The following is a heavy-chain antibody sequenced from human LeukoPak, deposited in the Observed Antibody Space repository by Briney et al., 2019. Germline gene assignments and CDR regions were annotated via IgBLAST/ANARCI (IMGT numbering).Heavy chain of an antibody. Sequence: ASVKVSCKASGYTFTGYYMHWVRQAPRQGLEWMGLINPNSGGTNYAQKFQGKVTMTRDTSISTAYMEVSRRRSDDKAVYYCARLYGWASYHVADYWGQGTLVTVSS. CDR3: ARLYGWASYHVADY. CDR1: GYTFTGYY. D-gene: IGHD3-10*01. J-gene: IGHJ4*02. CDR2: INPNSGGT. V-gene: IGHV1-2*02.